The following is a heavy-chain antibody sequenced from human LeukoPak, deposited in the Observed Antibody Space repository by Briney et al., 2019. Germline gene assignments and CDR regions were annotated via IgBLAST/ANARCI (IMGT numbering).Heavy chain of an antibody. J-gene: IGHJ4*02. V-gene: IGHV1-2*06. CDR1: GSTFTDYY. Sequence: GASVKVSCKASGSTFTDYYLHWVRQAPGQGLEWMGRIILNNGATNYAQKFQGRVTLTRDTSISTAYMELSRQTSGDTAVYYCATDGGNHNFDYWGQGTLVTVSS. D-gene: IGHD1-14*01. CDR3: ATDGGNHNFDY. CDR2: IILNNGAT.